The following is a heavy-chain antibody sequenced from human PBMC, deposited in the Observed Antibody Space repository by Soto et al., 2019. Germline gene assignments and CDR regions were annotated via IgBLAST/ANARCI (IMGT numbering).Heavy chain of an antibody. Sequence: EVQLLESGGGLVQPGGSLRLSCAASGFTFSSYAMSWVRQAPGKGLEWVSAISGSGGSTYYADSVKGRFTISRDNSKNTLHLQMNSLRAEDTAVYYCARYGVMITFGGVIVVWGQGTLVTVSS. J-gene: IGHJ4*02. CDR1: GFTFSSYA. CDR2: ISGSGGST. D-gene: IGHD3-16*02. V-gene: IGHV3-23*01. CDR3: ARYGVMITFGGVIVV.